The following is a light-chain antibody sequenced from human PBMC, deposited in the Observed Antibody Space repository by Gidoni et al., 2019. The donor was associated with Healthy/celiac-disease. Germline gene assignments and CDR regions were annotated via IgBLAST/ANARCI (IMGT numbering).Light chain of an antibody. J-gene: IGKJ1*01. Sequence: IVLTKSPVTLSLSPGERATLSCRASQSVSSSYLAWYQQKPGQAPRLLIYGASSRATGIPDRFSGSGSGTDFTLTISRLEPEDFAVYYCQQYGSSPKTFGQGTKVEIK. CDR3: QQYGSSPKT. CDR1: QSVSSSY. CDR2: GAS. V-gene: IGKV3-20*01.